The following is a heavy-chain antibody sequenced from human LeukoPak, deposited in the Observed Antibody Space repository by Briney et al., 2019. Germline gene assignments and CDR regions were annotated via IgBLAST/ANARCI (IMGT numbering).Heavy chain of an antibody. CDR3: ARGSGYSFNEYYFDL. J-gene: IGHJ4*02. Sequence: SETLSLTCTVSGGPITGSYWSWIRQPPGKGLQWIGYIYFTGTTLYNPSLKSRLRISVDTSKNQFSLNLSSVTAADTALYYCARGSGYSFNEYYFDLWGLGTLVTVSS. V-gene: IGHV4-59*01. CDR2: IYFTGTT. D-gene: IGHD5-18*01. CDR1: GGPITGSY.